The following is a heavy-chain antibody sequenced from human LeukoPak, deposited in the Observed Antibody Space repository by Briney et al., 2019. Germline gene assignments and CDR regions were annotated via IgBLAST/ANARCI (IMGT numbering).Heavy chain of an antibody. CDR1: GFNFSSHA. J-gene: IGHJ4*02. D-gene: IGHD6-13*01. CDR3: ARPPSIAAAGTPYYFDY. Sequence: GRSLRLSCAASGFNFSSHAMHWVRQALGKGLEWVAVISYDGSFKYYADSVKGRFTISRDNSKNTLYLQMNSLRAEDTAVYYCARPPSIAAAGTPYYFDYWGQGTLVTVSS. V-gene: IGHV3-30*04. CDR2: ISYDGSFK.